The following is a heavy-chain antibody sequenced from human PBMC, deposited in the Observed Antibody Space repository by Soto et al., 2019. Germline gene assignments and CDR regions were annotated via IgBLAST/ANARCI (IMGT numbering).Heavy chain of an antibody. CDR3: ARMVDSSGSFDY. CDR2: MYPGDSDT. D-gene: IGHD6-19*01. J-gene: IGHJ4*02. V-gene: IGHV5-51*01. CDR1: GYNFVNYS. Sequence: GASRTVLGKGSGYNFVNYSVFGVLLKPGKGLARMGIMYPGDSDTRYSPSFQGQVTISADRSITTTYLQWSSLKASDIAIYYWARMVDSSGSFDYRGQGPLVTV.